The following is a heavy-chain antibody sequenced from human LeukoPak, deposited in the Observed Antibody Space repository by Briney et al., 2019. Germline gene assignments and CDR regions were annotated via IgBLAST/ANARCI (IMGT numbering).Heavy chain of an antibody. CDR1: GGSISSGDYY. CDR2: IYYSGST. J-gene: IGHJ4*02. V-gene: IGHV4-30-4*01. Sequence: SQTLSLTCTVSGGSISSGDYYWSWIRQPPGKGLEWIGYIYYSGSTYYNPSLKSRVIISVDTSKNQFSLKLSSVTAADTAVYYCARGPLRIRSFDYWGQGTLVTVSS. CDR3: ARGPLRIRSFDY.